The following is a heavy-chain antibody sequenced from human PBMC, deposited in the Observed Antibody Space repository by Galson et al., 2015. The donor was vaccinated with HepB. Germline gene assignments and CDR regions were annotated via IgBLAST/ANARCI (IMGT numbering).Heavy chain of an antibody. V-gene: IGHV3-66*02. J-gene: IGHJ6*02. D-gene: IGHD4-17*01. CDR1: KFTVSSNH. CDR3: ARDQGDDYVNYYYYHGMDV. CDR2: MYGGDDT. Sequence: SLRLSCAISKFTVSSNHMSWVRQVPGKGLEWVAIMYGGDDTSYADSVKGRFTISRDNSKNTLYLQMNSLGPEDTAVYYCARDQGDDYVNYYYYHGMDVWGQGTTVTVSS.